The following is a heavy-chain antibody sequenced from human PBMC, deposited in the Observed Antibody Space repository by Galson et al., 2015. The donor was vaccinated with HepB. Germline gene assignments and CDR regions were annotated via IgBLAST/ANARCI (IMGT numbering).Heavy chain of an antibody. J-gene: IGHJ5*02. Sequence: SVKVSCKASGYTFTSYAMNWVRQAPGQGLEWMGWINTNTGNPTYAQGFTGRFVFSLDTSVSTAYLQISSLKAEDTAVYYCARTFPEIITMVRGVRAGPGLGFDPWGQGTLVTVSS. D-gene: IGHD3-10*01. CDR3: ARTFPEIITMVRGVRAGPGLGFDP. CDR1: GYTFTSYA. V-gene: IGHV7-4-1*02. CDR2: INTNTGNP.